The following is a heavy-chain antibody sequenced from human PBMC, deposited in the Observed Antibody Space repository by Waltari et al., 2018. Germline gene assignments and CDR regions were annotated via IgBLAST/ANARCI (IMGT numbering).Heavy chain of an antibody. J-gene: IGHJ1*01. Sequence: EVHVAQSGAEVKRPGASEQLPCEVSGYTCTEYYLHWVRQAPGKGLEWMGHVDPEDGETEISDKFQGRVAMTADTSTETAYIEVRSLTSDDMAVYYCATKMSDQWLREWGQGTLVTVSS. V-gene: IGHV1-69-2*01. CDR2: VDPEDGET. CDR3: ATKMSDQWLRE. CDR1: GYTCTEYY. D-gene: IGHD6-19*01.